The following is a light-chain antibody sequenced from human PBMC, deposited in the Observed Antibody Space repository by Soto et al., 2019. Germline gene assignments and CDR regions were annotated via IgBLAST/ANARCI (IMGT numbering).Light chain of an antibody. CDR3: CSYVGSSTYV. V-gene: IGLV2-23*01. J-gene: IGLJ1*01. CDR2: EGS. Sequence: QSALTRPASVSGSPGQSITISCTGTSSDVGSYNLVSWYQQHPGKAPKLMIYEGSKRPSGVSNRFSGSKSGNTASLTISGLQTEDEADYYCCSYVGSSTYVFGTGTKLTVL. CDR1: SSDVGSYNL.